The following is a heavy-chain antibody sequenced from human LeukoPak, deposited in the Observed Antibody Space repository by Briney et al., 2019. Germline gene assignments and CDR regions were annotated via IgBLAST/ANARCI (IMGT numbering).Heavy chain of an antibody. J-gene: IGHJ4*02. CDR1: GGSISSSSYY. CDR3: ARHAGADYSSWNYFDY. CDR2: IYYSGST. D-gene: IGHD6-13*01. Sequence: SETLSLTCTVSGGSISSSSYYWGWIRQPPGKGLEWIGSIYYSGSTYYNPSLKSRVTISVDTSKNQFSLKLSSVTAVDTAVYYCARHAGADYSSWNYFDYWGQGTLVTVSS. V-gene: IGHV4-39*01.